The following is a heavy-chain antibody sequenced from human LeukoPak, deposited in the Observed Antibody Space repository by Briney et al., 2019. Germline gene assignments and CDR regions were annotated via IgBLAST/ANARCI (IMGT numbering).Heavy chain of an antibody. CDR1: GFTFSSYE. D-gene: IGHD5-12*01. Sequence: GGSLRLSCAASGFTFSSYELNWVRQSPGKGLEWISYISSSGSTLYYADSVKGRFTISRDDAKNPLYLQMNSLRGDDTAMYYCAGERGGYGFYWGQGTLVTVSS. V-gene: IGHV3-48*03. J-gene: IGHJ4*02. CDR3: AGERGGYGFY. CDR2: ISSSGSTL.